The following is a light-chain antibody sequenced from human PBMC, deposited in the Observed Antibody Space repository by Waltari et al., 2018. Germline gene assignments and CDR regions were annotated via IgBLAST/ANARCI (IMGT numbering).Light chain of an antibody. J-gene: IGLJ2*01. CDR2: EVS. Sequence: QSALTQPPSASGSPGQSVTISCTGTSSDVGGYNLVSWYQQHPGKAPKLMIHEVSKRPSGVPYRFSGSKSGNTASLTVSGLQAEDEADYYCSSYAGSNNVLFGGGTKVTVL. CDR1: SSDVGGYNL. V-gene: IGLV2-8*01. CDR3: SSYAGSNNVL.